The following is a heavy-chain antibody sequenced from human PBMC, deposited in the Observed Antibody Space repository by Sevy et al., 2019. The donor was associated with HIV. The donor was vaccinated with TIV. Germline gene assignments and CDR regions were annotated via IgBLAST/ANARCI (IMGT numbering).Heavy chain of an antibody. CDR1: GFTFSSHW. J-gene: IGHJ4*02. V-gene: IGHV3-7*03. CDR2: IKPDGTGK. CDR3: ARAAPLGDLDHFDH. D-gene: IGHD4-17*01. Sequence: GGSLRLSCAASGFTFSSHWMTWVHQAPGKGLEWVADIKPDGTGKNYVDSQKGRFTISRDNAKNSLYLQMNSLRPEDTAVYYCARAAPLGDLDHFDHWGQGTLVTVSS.